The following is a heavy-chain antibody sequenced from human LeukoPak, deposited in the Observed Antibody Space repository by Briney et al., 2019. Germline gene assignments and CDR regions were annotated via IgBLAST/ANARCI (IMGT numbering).Heavy chain of an antibody. J-gene: IGHJ4*02. CDR2: IYYSGST. CDR3: ASYSSSQYYFDY. CDR1: GGSISSYY. Sequence: SETLSLTCTVSGGSISSYYWSWIRQPPGKGLEWTGYIYYSGSTNYNPSLKSRVTISVDTSKNQFSLKLSSVTAADTAVYYCASYSSSQYYFDYWDQGTLVTVSS. V-gene: IGHV4-59*01. D-gene: IGHD6-13*01.